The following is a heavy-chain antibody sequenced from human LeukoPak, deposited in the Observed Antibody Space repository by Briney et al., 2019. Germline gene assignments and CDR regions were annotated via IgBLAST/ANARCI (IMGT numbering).Heavy chain of an antibody. J-gene: IGHJ4*02. Sequence: GGPLRLSCSASGFTFSTYAMHWVRQAPGKGLEYVSAISSNGGSTYYADSVKGRFTISRDNSKNTLYLQMSSLRAEDTAMYYCVNGDQSSWYRTLLYWGQGTLVTVSS. D-gene: IGHD6-13*01. CDR1: GFTFSTYA. CDR2: ISSNGGST. CDR3: VNGDQSSWYRTLLY. V-gene: IGHV3-64D*06.